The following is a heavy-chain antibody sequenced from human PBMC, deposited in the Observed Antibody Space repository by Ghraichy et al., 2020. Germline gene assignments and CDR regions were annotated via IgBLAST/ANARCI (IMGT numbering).Heavy chain of an antibody. Sequence: GGSLRLSCSASGFTFSAHNMNWVRQAPGKGLEWIAYITINNSTIHYADSVKGRFSISRDNAKNSLYLQMNGLRDEDTATYYCARGLYCSRSSCYGSLKDWGQGTLVIVSS. CDR2: ITINNSTI. D-gene: IGHD2-2*01. V-gene: IGHV3-48*02. CDR1: GFTFSAHN. J-gene: IGHJ1*01. CDR3: ARGLYCSRSSCYGSLKD.